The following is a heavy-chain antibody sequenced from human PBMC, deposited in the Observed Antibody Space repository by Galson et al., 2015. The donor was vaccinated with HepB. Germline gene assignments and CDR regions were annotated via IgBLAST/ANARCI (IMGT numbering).Heavy chain of an antibody. CDR1: GFSLSTSGMC. CDR3: ARILGGLTATGGYFDY. J-gene: IGHJ4*02. V-gene: IGHV2-70*11. D-gene: IGHD2-21*02. Sequence: PALVKPTQTLTLTCTFSGFSLSTSGMCVSWIRQPPGKALEWLARIDWDDDKYYSTSLKTRLTISKDTSKNQVVLTMTNMDPVDTATYYCARILGGLTATGGYFDYWGQGTLVTVSS. CDR2: IDWDDDK.